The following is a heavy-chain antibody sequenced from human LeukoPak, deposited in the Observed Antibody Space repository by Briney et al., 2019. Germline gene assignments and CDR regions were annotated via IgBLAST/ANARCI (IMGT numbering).Heavy chain of an antibody. V-gene: IGHV3-30*02. J-gene: IGHJ6*03. CDR1: GFTFSSYG. CDR3: VRGPRVGAAGFVYYHYMDV. CDR2: IRYDGSNK. Sequence: PGGSLRLSCAASGFTFSSYGMHWVRQAPGKGLEWVAFIRYDGSNKYYADSAKGRFTISRDNSKNTQYLQMNSLRAEDTAVYYCVRGPRVGAAGFVYYHYMDVWGKGTTVTVSS. D-gene: IGHD1-26*01.